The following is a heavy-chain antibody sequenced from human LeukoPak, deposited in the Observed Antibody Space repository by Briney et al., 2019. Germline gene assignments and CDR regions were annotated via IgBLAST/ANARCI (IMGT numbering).Heavy chain of an antibody. CDR1: GYSLTSYW. CDR2: IYPGDSDT. D-gene: IGHD4-17*01. V-gene: IGHV5-51*01. Sequence: PGESLKISCKGSGYSLTSYWIGWVRQMPGKGLEWMGIIYPGDSDTRYSPSFQGQVTISADKSISTAYLQWSSLKASDTAMYYCAGLGAGYGDYKRYYYGMDVWGKGTTVTVSS. J-gene: IGHJ6*04. CDR3: AGLGAGYGDYKRYYYGMDV.